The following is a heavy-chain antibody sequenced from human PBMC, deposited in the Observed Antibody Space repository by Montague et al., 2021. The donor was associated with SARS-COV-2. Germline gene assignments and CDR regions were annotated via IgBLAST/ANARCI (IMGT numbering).Heavy chain of an antibody. D-gene: IGHD1-14*01. J-gene: IGHJ6*02. CDR1: GDSVSSNDAA. Sequence: CAISGDSVSSNDAAWNWIRQSPSRGLEWLGRTYYRSTWYNDYAVSVTGRITINPDTSKNQFSLQLNSVTPEDTAVYYCARQLGTTWYALDVWGQGTTVTVSS. CDR2: TYYRSTWYN. V-gene: IGHV6-1*01. CDR3: ARQLGTTWYALDV.